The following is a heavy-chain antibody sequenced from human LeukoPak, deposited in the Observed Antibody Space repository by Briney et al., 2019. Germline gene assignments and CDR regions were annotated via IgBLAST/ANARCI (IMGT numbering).Heavy chain of an antibody. CDR2: IYNSGST. CDR3: ARSRDGYNLDY. D-gene: IGHD5-24*01. V-gene: IGHV4-59*01. J-gene: IGHJ4*02. CDR1: GGSIGSYY. Sequence: PSETLSLTRTVSGGSIGSYYWTWIRRPPGKGLEWIGYIYNSGSTNYNPSLKSRVTISVDTSKNQFSLKLSSVTAADTAVYYCARSRDGYNLDYWGQGTLVTVSS.